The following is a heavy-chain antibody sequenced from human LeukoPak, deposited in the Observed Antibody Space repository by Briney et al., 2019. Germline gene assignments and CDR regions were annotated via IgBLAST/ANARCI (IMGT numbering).Heavy chain of an antibody. CDR3: ARWNFDTAMVNWFDP. CDR2: IIPIFGTA. J-gene: IGHJ5*02. CDR1: GYTFTSYG. Sequence: SVKVSCKASGYTFTSYGISWVRQAPGQGLEWMGGIIPIFGTANYAQKFQGRVTITTDESTSTAYMELSSLRSEDTAVYYCARWNFDTAMVNWFDPWGQGTLVTVSS. V-gene: IGHV1-69*05. D-gene: IGHD5-18*01.